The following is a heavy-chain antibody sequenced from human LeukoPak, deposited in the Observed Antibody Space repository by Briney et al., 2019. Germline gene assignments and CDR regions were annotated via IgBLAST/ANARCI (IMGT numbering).Heavy chain of an antibody. CDR1: GFTFSRYW. D-gene: IGHD3-22*01. CDR3: ARDKGDYDTSGSLFVF. J-gene: IGHJ4*02. V-gene: IGHV3-7*03. Sequence: GGSLRLSCAASGFTFSRYWMSWVRQAPRKGLEWVANIKVDGSEKYYVDSVKGQFTISRDNAKNSLFLQMNSLRAEDTAVYYCARDKGDYDTSGSLFVFGGQGTLVTVSS. CDR2: IKVDGSEK.